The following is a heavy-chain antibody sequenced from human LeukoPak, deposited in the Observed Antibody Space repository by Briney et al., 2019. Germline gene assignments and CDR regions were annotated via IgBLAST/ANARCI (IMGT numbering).Heavy chain of an antibody. CDR3: ARGVSGYPSDY. J-gene: IGHJ4*02. V-gene: IGHV3-30*04. CDR2: ISYDGSNK. CDR1: GFTFSSYA. D-gene: IGHD6-25*01. Sequence: GGSLRLSCAASGFTFSSYAMHWVRQAPGKGLEWVAVISYDGSNKYYADSVKGRFTISRDNSKNTLYLQMNSLRAEDTAVYYCARGVSGYPSDYWGQGTLDTVSS.